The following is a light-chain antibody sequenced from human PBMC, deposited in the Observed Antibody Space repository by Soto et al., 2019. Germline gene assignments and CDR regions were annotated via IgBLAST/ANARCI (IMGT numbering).Light chain of an antibody. CDR3: SSYTSASTLLYL. CDR1: SSDVGGYNY. J-gene: IGLJ1*01. Sequence: ALTQPASVSGSPGQSITISCTGTSSDVGGYNYVSWYQQHPGIAPKLLIYGVTNRPSGVSTRFSGSKFGNTASLTISGLQAEDEADYHCSSYTSASTLLYLFGTGTKLTVL. V-gene: IGLV2-14*01. CDR2: GVT.